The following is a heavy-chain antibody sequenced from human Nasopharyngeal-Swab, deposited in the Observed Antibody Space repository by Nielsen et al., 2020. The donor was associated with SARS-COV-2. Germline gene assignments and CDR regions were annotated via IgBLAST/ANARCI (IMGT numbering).Heavy chain of an antibody. D-gene: IGHD2-21*02. Sequence: ASVNVPCKPSGYTFTSYFMIWVRQAPRQGLEWMGWINTITGNPTYAQGLTGPFVFSLDTADSTAYLQISRLKAEDNDVYCCAREREVTATTFDYRGQGTLVTVSS. CDR1: GYTFTSYF. CDR3: AREREVTATTFDY. V-gene: IGHV7-4-1*02. J-gene: IGHJ4*02. CDR2: INTITGNP.